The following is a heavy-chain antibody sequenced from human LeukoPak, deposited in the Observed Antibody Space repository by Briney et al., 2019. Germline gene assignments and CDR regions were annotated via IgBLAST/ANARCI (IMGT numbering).Heavy chain of an antibody. CDR3: ARAYYYDSSGYSPFFDY. CDR2: INPNSGGT. Sequence: ASVKVSCKASGYTFTGYYMHWVRQAPGQGLEWMGWINPNSGGTNYAQKFQGRVTMTRDTSISTAYMELSRLRSDDTAVYYCARAYYYDSSGYSPFFDYWGQGTLVTVSS. J-gene: IGHJ4*02. V-gene: IGHV1-2*02. D-gene: IGHD3-22*01. CDR1: GYTFTGYY.